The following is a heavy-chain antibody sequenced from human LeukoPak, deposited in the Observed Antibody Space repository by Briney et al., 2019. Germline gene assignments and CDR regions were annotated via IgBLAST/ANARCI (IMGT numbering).Heavy chain of an antibody. V-gene: IGHV3-30*03. CDR3: KEVDY. Sequence: QSGGSLRLSCAASGFTFSSYGMHWVRQAPGKGLEWVAAISYDGSDKYYADSVKGRFTISRDNSKNTLYLQMNSLRVEDTAVYYCKEVDYWGQGTLVTVSS. CDR2: ISYDGSDK. CDR1: GFTFSSYG. J-gene: IGHJ4*02.